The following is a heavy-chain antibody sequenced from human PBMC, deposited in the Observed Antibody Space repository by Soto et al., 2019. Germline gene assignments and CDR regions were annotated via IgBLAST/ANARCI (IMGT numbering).Heavy chain of an antibody. V-gene: IGHV5-51*01. CDR3: ARRMGYYGSGRYYYYYYMDV. CDR1: GYSFTSYW. Sequence: GESLKIACKGSGYSFTSYWIGWVRQMPGKGLEWMGIIYPGDSDTRYSPSFQGQVTISADKSISTAYLQWSSLKASDTAMHYCARRMGYYGSGRYYYYYYMDVWGKGTPVTVSS. D-gene: IGHD3-10*01. CDR2: IYPGDSDT. J-gene: IGHJ6*03.